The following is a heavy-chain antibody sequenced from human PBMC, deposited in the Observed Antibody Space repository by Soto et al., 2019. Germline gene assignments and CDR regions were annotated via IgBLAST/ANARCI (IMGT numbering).Heavy chain of an antibody. CDR3: AKDLGYFDYNNWFDP. Sequence: QVQLVESGGGVVQPGRSLRLSCAASGFTFSSYGMHWVRQAPGKGLEWVAVISYDGSNKYYADSVKGRFTISRDNSKNTLYLQMNSLRAEDTAVYYCAKDLGYFDYNNWFDPWGQGTLVTVSS. CDR1: GFTFSSYG. CDR2: ISYDGSNK. V-gene: IGHV3-30*18. D-gene: IGHD3-9*01. J-gene: IGHJ5*02.